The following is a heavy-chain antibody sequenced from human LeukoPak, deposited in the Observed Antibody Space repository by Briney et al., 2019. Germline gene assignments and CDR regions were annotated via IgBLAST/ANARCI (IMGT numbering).Heavy chain of an antibody. Sequence: SETLSLTCTVSNGSISSSIYYWGWIRQPPGKGLEWIGEINHSGSTNYNPSLKSRVTISVDTSKNQFSLKLSSVTAADTAVYYCARAGDSSGYGDYWGQGTLVTVSS. CDR3: ARAGDSSGYGDY. J-gene: IGHJ4*02. CDR2: INHSGST. V-gene: IGHV4-39*07. CDR1: NGSISSSIYY. D-gene: IGHD3-22*01.